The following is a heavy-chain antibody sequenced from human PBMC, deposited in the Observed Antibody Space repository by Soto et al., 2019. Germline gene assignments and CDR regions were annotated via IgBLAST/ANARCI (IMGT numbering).Heavy chain of an antibody. D-gene: IGHD3-16*02. Sequence: ASVKVSCKASGYTFTSYGISWVRQAPGQGLEWMGWISAYNGNTNYAQKLQGRVTMTTDTSTSTAYMELRSLRSDDTAVYYCARGLPFWGCYRLVIDWGQGTLVSVSS. J-gene: IGHJ4*02. CDR1: GYTFTSYG. CDR3: ARGLPFWGCYRLVID. V-gene: IGHV1-18*01. CDR2: ISAYNGNT.